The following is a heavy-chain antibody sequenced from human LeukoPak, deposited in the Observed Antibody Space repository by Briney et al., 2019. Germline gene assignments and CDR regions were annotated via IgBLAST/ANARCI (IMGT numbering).Heavy chain of an antibody. CDR2: IYPGDSDT. D-gene: IGHD1-26*01. J-gene: IGHJ4*02. Sequence: GESLKISCKGSGYSFTNYWIGWVRQMPGKGLEWMGIIYPGDSDTRYSPSFQGQVTISVDKSISTAYLQWSSLKASDTAMYYCARGSSSGSYYDNFGYWGQGTLVTVSS. CDR3: ARGSSSGSYYDNFGY. CDR1: GYSFTNYW. V-gene: IGHV5-51*01.